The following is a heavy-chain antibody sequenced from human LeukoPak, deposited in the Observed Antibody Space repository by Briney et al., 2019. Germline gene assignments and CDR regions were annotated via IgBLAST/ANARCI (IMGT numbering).Heavy chain of an antibody. CDR1: GGSISSYY. CDR2: IYYSGST. J-gene: IGHJ4*02. Sequence: SETLSLTCTVSGGSISSYYWSWIRQPPGKGLEWIGYIYYSGSTNYNPSLKSRVTISVDTSKNQFSLKLSSVTAADTAVYYCARNGRDGTYFDYWGQGTLVTVSS. D-gene: IGHD5-24*01. CDR3: ARNGRDGTYFDY. V-gene: IGHV4-59*01.